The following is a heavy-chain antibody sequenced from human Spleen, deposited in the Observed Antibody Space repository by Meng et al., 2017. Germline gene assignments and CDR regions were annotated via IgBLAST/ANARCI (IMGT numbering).Heavy chain of an antibody. CDR2: IYHSGST. D-gene: IGHD2-2*01. Sequence: GSLRLSCAVSGGSISSSNWWSWVRQPPGKGLEWIGEIYHSGSTNYNPSLKSRVTISVDKSKNQFSLKLSSVTAADTAVYYCARVLMGYCSSTSCQYYFDYWGQGTLVTVSS. J-gene: IGHJ4*02. CDR3: ARVLMGYCSSTSCQYYFDY. V-gene: IGHV4-4*02. CDR1: GGSISSSNW.